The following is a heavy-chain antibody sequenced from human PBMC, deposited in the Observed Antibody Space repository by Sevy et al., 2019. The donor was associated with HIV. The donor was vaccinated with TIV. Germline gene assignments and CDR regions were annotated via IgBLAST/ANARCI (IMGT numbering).Heavy chain of an antibody. CDR1: GFTFSSYW. CDR3: VGAIGAGGCY. J-gene: IGHJ4*02. CDR2: IKEDGSVK. D-gene: IGHD6-13*01. V-gene: IGHV3-7*01. Sequence: GGSLRLSCEASGFTFSSYWMSWVRQAPGKGLEWVANIKEDGSVKYYVEFVKGRFTISGYSAKYSVYVQMNSVRAEDAALYFCVGAIGAGGCYWGLATLVTVSS.